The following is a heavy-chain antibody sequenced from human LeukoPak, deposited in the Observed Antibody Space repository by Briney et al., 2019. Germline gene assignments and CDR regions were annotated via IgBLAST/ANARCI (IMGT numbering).Heavy chain of an antibody. Sequence: SQTLSLTCTVSGGSISSGASYWSWIRQHPGKGLEWIGYISYSGSTYYNPSLRSRVTISVDTSKNQFSLNLSSVTAADTAVYYCARAPARVRVRFDYWGQGTLVTVSS. CDR2: ISYSGST. CDR3: ARAPARVRVRFDY. J-gene: IGHJ4*02. D-gene: IGHD5-18*01. V-gene: IGHV4-31*03. CDR1: GGSISSGASY.